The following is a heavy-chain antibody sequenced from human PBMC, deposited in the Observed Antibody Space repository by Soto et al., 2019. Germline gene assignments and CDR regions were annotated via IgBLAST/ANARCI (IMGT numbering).Heavy chain of an antibody. J-gene: IGHJ5*02. D-gene: IGHD6-13*01. V-gene: IGHV4-4*02. CDR3: AKYSSRWGVNWFDP. Sequence: SETLSLTCAVSGGSISSSNWWSWVRQPPGKGLEWIGEIYHSGSTNYNPSLKSRVTLSVDKSKNQFSLKLSSVTAADTAVYYCAKYSSRWGVNWFDPWGQGTLVTVSS. CDR2: IYHSGST. CDR1: GGSISSSNW.